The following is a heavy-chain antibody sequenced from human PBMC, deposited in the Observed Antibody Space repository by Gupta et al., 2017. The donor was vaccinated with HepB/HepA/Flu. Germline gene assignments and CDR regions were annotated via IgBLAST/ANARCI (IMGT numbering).Heavy chain of an antibody. Sequence: EVQLVESGAGLVKPGGSLRLSCAASGFTFSSYSMNWVRQDPGKGLEWVSSISSSSSYIYYADSVKGRFTISRDNAKNSLYLQMNSLRAEDTAVYYWARASGFVFWSEIVVGPAAIEAFDIWGQGTMVTVSS. CDR3: ARASGFVFWSEIVVGPAAIEAFDI. CDR2: ISSSSSYI. CDR1: GFTFSSYS. V-gene: IGHV3-21*01. J-gene: IGHJ3*02. D-gene: IGHD2-2*01.